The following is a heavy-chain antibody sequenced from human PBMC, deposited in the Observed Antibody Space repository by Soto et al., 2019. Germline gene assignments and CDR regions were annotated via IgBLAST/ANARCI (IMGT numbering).Heavy chain of an antibody. CDR3: ARDSRYGENWFDP. Sequence: SETLSLTCTVSGGSISSYYWSWTRQPPGKGLEWIGYIYYSGSTNYNPSLKSRVTISVDTSKNQFSLKLSSVTAADTAVYYCARDSRYGENWFDPWGQGTLVTVSS. CDR2: IYYSGST. J-gene: IGHJ5*02. D-gene: IGHD3-10*01. CDR1: GGSISSYY. V-gene: IGHV4-59*01.